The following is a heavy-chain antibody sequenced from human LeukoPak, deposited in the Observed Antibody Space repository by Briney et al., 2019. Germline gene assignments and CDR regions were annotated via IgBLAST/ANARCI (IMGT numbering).Heavy chain of an antibody. Sequence: GGSLRLSCAASGFTFSSYAMSWVRQAPGKGLEWVWAISGSGGSTYYADCVKGRFTISRDNPKNTLYLQMNSLRAEDTAVYYCATVRDEYSSSPFDYWGQGTLVTVSS. CDR2: ISGSGGST. V-gene: IGHV3-23*01. CDR1: GFTFSSYA. D-gene: IGHD6-6*01. CDR3: ATVRDEYSSSPFDY. J-gene: IGHJ4*02.